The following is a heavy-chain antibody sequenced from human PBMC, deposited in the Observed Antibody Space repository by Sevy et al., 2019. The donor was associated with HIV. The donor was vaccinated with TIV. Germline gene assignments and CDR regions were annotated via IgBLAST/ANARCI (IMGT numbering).Heavy chain of an antibody. D-gene: IGHD2-8*02. CDR1: GGSFTDYS. CDR2: ITHSGRT. Sequence: SETLSLTCAVYGGSFTDYSWTWIRQPPGKGLEWIGEITHSGRTTYSPSFRRRVSMSVDTSRNQFSLRLDSVTAADKAVYYCARGDILLVDFEAIFLCAFDSWGEGTMVTVSS. J-gene: IGHJ3*01. CDR3: ARGDILLVDFEAIFLCAFDS. V-gene: IGHV4-34*01.